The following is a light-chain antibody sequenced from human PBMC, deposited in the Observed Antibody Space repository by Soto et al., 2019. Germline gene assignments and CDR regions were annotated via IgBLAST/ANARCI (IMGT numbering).Light chain of an antibody. V-gene: IGKV3-20*01. J-gene: IGKJ1*01. CDR3: QQYGRSPTT. Sequence: EVVMTQSPATLSVSLGERATLSCRASESVLNNLAWYQQKPGQAPRLIIYGASSRATGIPDRLSGSGSGTDFTLTISRLEPEDFAVYYGQQYGRSPTTFGQGTKVDIK. CDR1: ESVLNN. CDR2: GAS.